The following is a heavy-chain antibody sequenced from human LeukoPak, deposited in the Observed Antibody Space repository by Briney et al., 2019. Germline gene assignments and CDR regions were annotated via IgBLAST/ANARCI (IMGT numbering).Heavy chain of an antibody. J-gene: IGHJ4*02. Sequence: SETLSLTCAVYGGSFSGYHWSWIRQPPGKGLEWIGEINHSGSTNYNPSLKSRVTISVDTSKNQFSLKLSSVTAADTAVYYCARSVDCSSTSCYSDYWGQGTLVTVSS. CDR3: ARSVDCSSTSCYSDY. CDR1: GGSFSGYH. V-gene: IGHV4-34*01. CDR2: INHSGST. D-gene: IGHD2-2*02.